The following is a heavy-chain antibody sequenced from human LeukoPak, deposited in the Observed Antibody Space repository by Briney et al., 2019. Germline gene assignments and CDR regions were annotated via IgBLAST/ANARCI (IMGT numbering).Heavy chain of an antibody. Sequence: PGGSLRLSCAASGFTFSSYRMNWVRQAPGKGLEWVSYISTSSSTIYYADSVKGRFTISRDNGKNSLYLQMNSLRAEDTAVYYCARDRKHQLLVPTFDAFDIWGQGTMVTVSS. CDR1: GFTFSSYR. CDR3: ARDRKHQLLVPTFDAFDI. J-gene: IGHJ3*02. D-gene: IGHD2-2*01. V-gene: IGHV3-48*01. CDR2: ISTSSSTI.